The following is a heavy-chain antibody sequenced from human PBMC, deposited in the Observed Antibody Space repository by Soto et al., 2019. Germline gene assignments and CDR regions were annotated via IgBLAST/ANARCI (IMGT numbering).Heavy chain of an antibody. CDR1: GYTFASYY. V-gene: IGHV1-46*01. Sequence: ASVKVSCRASGYTFASYYVLWVRQAPGQGLEWMGIINPSGGSTSYAQKFQGRVTMTRDTSTSTVYMELSSLRSEDTAVYYCARDGRPYSRSWTDFYYYYYGMDVWGPGTTVTVSS. J-gene: IGHJ6*02. CDR2: INPSGGST. CDR3: ARDGRPYSRSWTDFYYYYYGMDV. D-gene: IGHD6-13*01.